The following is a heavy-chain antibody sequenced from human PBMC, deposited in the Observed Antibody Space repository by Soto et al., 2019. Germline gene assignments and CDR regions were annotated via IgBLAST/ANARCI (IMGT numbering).Heavy chain of an antibody. CDR3: ARQRTSVVTQAYFDV. CDR2: IYYSGST. J-gene: IGHJ4*02. CDR1: GGSISSSSYH. Sequence: SETLSLTCTVSGGSISSSSYHWGWIRQPPGKGLEWIGSIYYSGSTYYNPSLKSRVTISVDTSKNQFSLKLKSVTAADTALYFCARQRTSVVTQAYFDVWGPGSLVTVSS. D-gene: IGHD2-21*02. V-gene: IGHV4-39*01.